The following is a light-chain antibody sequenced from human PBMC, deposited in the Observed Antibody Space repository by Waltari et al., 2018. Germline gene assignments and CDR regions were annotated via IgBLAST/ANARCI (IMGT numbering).Light chain of an antibody. CDR1: QSISSY. Sequence: DIQMTQSPSSLSASVGDRVTITCRGSQSISSYLNWYQQKPGKAPKLLIYAASSLQSGVPSRFSGSGSGTDFTLTISSLQPEDFATYYCQQSYSILYTFGQGTKLEIK. V-gene: IGKV1-39*01. CDR2: AAS. J-gene: IGKJ2*01. CDR3: QQSYSILYT.